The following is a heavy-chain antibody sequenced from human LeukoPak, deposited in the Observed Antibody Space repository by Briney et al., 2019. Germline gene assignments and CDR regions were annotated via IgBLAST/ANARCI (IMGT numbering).Heavy chain of an antibody. CDR1: GYTFTGYY. J-gene: IGHJ6*02. Sequence: GASVKVSCKASGYTFTGYYMHWVRQAPGQGLEWMGRINPNSGGTNYAQKFRGRVTMTRDTSISTAYMELSRLRSDDTAVYYCARDLKVTTRYYYYGMDVWGQGTTVTVSS. V-gene: IGHV1-2*06. CDR3: ARDLKVTTRYYYYGMDV. D-gene: IGHD4-17*01. CDR2: INPNSGGT.